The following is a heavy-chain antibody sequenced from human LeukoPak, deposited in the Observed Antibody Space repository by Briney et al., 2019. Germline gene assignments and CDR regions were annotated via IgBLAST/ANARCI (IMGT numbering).Heavy chain of an antibody. D-gene: IGHD6-19*01. CDR3: ARALYSSGWYWYSDL. CDR2: IIPIFGTA. J-gene: IGHJ2*01. V-gene: IGHV1-69*13. Sequence: SVKVSCKASGYTFTSYYMHWVRQSPRQGLECMGGIIPIFGTANYAQKFQGRVTITADESTSTAYMELSSLRSEDTAVYYCARALYSSGWYWYSDLWGRGTLVTVSS. CDR1: GYTFTSYY.